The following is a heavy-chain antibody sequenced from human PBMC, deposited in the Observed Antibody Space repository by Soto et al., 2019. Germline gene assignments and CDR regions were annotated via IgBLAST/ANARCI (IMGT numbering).Heavy chain of an antibody. Sequence: QVQLVQSGAEVKKPGSSVKVSCKASGGTFSSYAISWVRQAPGQGLEWMGGIIPIFGTANYAQKFQGRVTITEDESTSTAYMELSSLRSEDTAVYYCARDRTAAAGYYYYGMDVWGQGTTVTVSS. D-gene: IGHD6-13*01. CDR1: GGTFSSYA. V-gene: IGHV1-69*01. CDR3: ARDRTAAAGYYYYGMDV. J-gene: IGHJ6*02. CDR2: IIPIFGTA.